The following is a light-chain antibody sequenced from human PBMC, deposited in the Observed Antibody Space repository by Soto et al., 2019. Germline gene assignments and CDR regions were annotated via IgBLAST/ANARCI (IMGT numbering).Light chain of an antibody. CDR2: DAS. J-gene: IGKJ5*01. CDR1: QSVSSY. CDR3: QQRSHWPPIT. Sequence: EIVLTQSPATLSLSPGERATLSCRASQSVSSYFAWYQQKPGQAPRLLIYDASNRATGIPARFSGSGSGTDFTLTISSLEPEDFAVYYCQQRSHWPPITFGQGTRLEIK. V-gene: IGKV3-11*01.